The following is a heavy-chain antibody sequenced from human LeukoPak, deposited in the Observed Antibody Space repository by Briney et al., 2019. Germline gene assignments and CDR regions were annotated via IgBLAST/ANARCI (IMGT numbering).Heavy chain of an antibody. CDR2: ISGSGDST. J-gene: IGHJ4*02. CDR3: AKGPLPRIDY. Sequence: GGSLRLSCAASGFTFSSYAMSWVRQVPGKGLEWVSAISGSGDSTYYADSVKGRFTISRDNSKNTLYLQMNSLRAEDTAVYYCAKGPLPRIDYWGQGTLVTVSS. CDR1: GFTFSSYA. V-gene: IGHV3-23*01.